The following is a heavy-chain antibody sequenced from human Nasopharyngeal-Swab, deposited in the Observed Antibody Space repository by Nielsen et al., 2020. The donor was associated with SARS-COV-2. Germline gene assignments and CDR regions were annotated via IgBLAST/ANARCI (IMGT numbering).Heavy chain of an antibody. V-gene: IGHV3-33*01. CDR3: ARGSPKRYSGYDFPSFDY. D-gene: IGHD5-12*01. Sequence: GGSLRLSCEASGFTFSSYGMHWVRQAPGKGLEGVAVIWYDGSNKYYADSVKGRFTISRDNSKNTLYLQMNSLRAEDTAVYYCARGSPKRYSGYDFPSFDYWGQGTLVTVSS. J-gene: IGHJ4*02. CDR2: IWYDGSNK. CDR1: GFTFSSYG.